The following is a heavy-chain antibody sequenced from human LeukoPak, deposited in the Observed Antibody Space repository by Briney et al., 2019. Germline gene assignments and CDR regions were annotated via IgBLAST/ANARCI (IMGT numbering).Heavy chain of an antibody. CDR1: GFTFSTYE. CDR2: ISSSGSTL. CDR3: ARLKGGYCSSTSCLGWFDP. D-gene: IGHD2-2*01. Sequence: GGSLRLSCEASGFTFSTYEMNWVRQAPGKVLEWVSYISSSGSTLYYADSVKGRFTISRDNAKNSLYLQMNSLRAEDTAVYYCARLKGGYCSSTSCLGWFDPWGQGTLVTVSS. J-gene: IGHJ5*02. V-gene: IGHV3-48*03.